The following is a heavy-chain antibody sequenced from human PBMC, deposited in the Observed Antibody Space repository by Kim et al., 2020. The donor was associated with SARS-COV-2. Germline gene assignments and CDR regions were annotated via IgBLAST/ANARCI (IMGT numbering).Heavy chain of an antibody. CDR2: SGST. CDR3: ARDLSHYD. Sequence: SGSTNDNPSLKSRVTISVDTSKNQFSLKLSSVTAADTAVYYCARDLSHYDWGQGTLVTVSS. D-gene: IGHD3-16*01. V-gene: IGHV4-59*01. J-gene: IGHJ4*02.